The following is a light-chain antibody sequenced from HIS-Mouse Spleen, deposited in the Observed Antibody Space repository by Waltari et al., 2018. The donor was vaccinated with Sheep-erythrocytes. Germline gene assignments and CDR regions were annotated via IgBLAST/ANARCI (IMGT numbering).Light chain of an antibody. CDR2: DAS. Sequence: AIQLTQSQSSLSASVGDRVTITCRASQGISSALAWYQQKPGKAPKLLSYDASSLESGVPSRFSGSGSVTDFTLTLSSLQPEDFATYYCQQFNNYPRTFGQGTKVEIK. V-gene: IGKV1D-13*01. CDR3: QQFNNYPRT. CDR1: QGISSA. J-gene: IGKJ1*01.